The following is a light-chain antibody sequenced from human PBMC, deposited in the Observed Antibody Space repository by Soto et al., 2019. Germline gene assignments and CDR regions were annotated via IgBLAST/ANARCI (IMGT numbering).Light chain of an antibody. V-gene: IGKV1-5*01. CDR1: QSISSW. CDR2: DAS. CDR3: QQYNMGWT. J-gene: IGKJ1*01. Sequence: DIQMTQSPSTLSASVGDRVTITCRASQSISSWLAWYQQKPGKAPKILIYDASSLESGVPSRFSGSGSGTEFTLTISSLQPDDFATYYCQQYNMGWTFGQGTKVDIK.